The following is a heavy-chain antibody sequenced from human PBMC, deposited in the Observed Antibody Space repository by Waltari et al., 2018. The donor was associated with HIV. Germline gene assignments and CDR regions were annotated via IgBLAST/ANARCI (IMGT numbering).Heavy chain of an antibody. CDR1: GFTFSAFS. CDR2: IDRDSDYI. Sequence: EVQLVQSGGGLVKPGGSLRLSCAASGFTFSAFSMNWVRQVPGKGLDWVSSIDRDSDYIYYADSVRGRFTIARDNVQNSVYLQMNSLRADDTAMYYGVKMFCGGDCRNAFDFWGQGTLVSVSS. V-gene: IGHV3-21*02. CDR3: VKMFCGGDCRNAFDF. D-gene: IGHD2-21*02. J-gene: IGHJ3*01.